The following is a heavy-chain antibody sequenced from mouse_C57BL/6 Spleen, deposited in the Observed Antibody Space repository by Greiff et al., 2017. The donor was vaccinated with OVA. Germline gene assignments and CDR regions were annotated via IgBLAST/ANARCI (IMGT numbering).Heavy chain of an antibody. CDR2: IYPGSGNT. CDR1: GYTFTDYY. V-gene: IGHV1-76*01. J-gene: IGHJ2*01. D-gene: IGHD2-5*01. CDR3: ARLGYSNSYFDY. Sequence: QVQLQQSGAELVRPGASVKLSCKASGYTFTDYYINWVKQRPGQGLEWIARIYPGSGNTYYNEKFKGKATLTAEKSSSTAYMQLSSLTSEDSAVYFCARLGYSNSYFDYWGQGTTLTVSS.